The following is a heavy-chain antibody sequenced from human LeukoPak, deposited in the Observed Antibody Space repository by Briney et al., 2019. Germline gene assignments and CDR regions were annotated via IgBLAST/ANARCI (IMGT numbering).Heavy chain of an antibody. CDR2: IYTSGST. D-gene: IGHD6-19*01. V-gene: IGHV4-4*07. Sequence: SETLSLTCTVSGGSISSYCWSWIRQPAGKGLEWIGRIYTSGSTNYNPSLKSRVTMSVDTSKNQFSLKLSSVTAADTAVYYCAREEGSGWPLYFDLWGRGTLVTVSS. J-gene: IGHJ2*01. CDR1: GGSISSYC. CDR3: AREEGSGWPLYFDL.